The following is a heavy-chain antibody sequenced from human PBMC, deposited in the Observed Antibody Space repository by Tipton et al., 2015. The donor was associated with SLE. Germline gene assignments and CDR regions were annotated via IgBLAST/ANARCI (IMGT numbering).Heavy chain of an antibody. CDR2: IYHTGST. V-gene: IGHV4-59*01. Sequence: LRLSCTVSGGSISSYSWSWIRQPPKQGLEWIGWIYHTGSTDYNPSLKSRVTISVDTSKNQFSLRLSSVTAADTAVYYCARDYYGSGFDAFDIWGQGTMVTVSS. J-gene: IGHJ3*02. CDR1: GGSISSYS. D-gene: IGHD3-10*01. CDR3: ARDYYGSGFDAFDI.